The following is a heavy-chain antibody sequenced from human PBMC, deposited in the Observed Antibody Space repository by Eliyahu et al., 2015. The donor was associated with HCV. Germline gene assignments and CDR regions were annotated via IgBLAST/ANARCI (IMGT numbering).Heavy chain of an antibody. Sequence: LEWMGGIIPIFGTANYAQKFQGRVTITADKSTSTAYMELSSLRSEDTAVYYCARAKVQGVISGTLFDFDYWGQGTLVTVSS. V-gene: IGHV1-69*06. D-gene: IGHD3-10*01. CDR2: IIPIFGTA. CDR3: ARAKVQGVISGTLFDFDY. J-gene: IGHJ4*02.